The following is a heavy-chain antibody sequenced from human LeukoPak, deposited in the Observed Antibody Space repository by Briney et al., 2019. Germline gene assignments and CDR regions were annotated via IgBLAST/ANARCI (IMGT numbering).Heavy chain of an antibody. CDR2: FDPEDGET. D-gene: IGHD2-2*01. CDR1: GYTLTELS. Sequence: ASVKVSCKVSGYTLTELSMHLVRQAPGKGLEWMGGFDPEDGETIYAQKFQGRVTMTEDTSTDTAYMELNSLRSDDTAVYYCATDPGEIVPAAKGPRGDYCYGMDVWGQGTTVTVSS. CDR3: ATDPGEIVPAAKGPRGDYCYGMDV. V-gene: IGHV1-24*01. J-gene: IGHJ6*02.